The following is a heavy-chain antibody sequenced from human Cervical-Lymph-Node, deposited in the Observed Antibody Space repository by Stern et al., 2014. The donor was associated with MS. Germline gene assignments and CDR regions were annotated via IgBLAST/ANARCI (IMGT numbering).Heavy chain of an antibody. CDR3: ARYAPTVITDFDY. V-gene: IGHV7-4-1*02. D-gene: IGHD4-17*01. CDR2: INTNTGIP. CDR1: GYTFSNHA. J-gene: IGHJ4*02. Sequence: QMQLVQSGSELKKPGASVKVSCKSSGYTFSNHAMNWVRQAPGQGLEWMGWINTNTGIPTYAQGFTGRFVFSLDTSVSTAYLQISNLKAEDTAVYYCARYAPTVITDFDYWGQGTLVTVSS.